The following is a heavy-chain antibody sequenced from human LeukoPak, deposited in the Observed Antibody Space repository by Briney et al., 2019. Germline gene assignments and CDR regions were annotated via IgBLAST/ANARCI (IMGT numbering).Heavy chain of an antibody. CDR2: IRSDGSTT. J-gene: IGHJ6*03. D-gene: IGHD3-16*01. CDR3: AKDARPDDSTHNYYFYYMDV. V-gene: IGHV3-30*02. Sequence: GDSLTLSCAASTFTSSIYGVHWVRQAPGKGLEWVSFIRSDGSTTYYADSVMGRFTISRDNSKNTVFLQMSSLRPEDTAVYYCAKDARPDDSTHNYYFYYMDVWGKGTTVTVSS. CDR1: TFTSSIYG.